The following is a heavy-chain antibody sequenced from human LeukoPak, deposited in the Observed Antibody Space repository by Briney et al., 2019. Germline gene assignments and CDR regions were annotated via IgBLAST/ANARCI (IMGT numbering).Heavy chain of an antibody. CDR3: ARSYGSGSYYTAHYYYYYMDV. Sequence: SRKGSCKASGGTFSSYAISWGRQAPGQGPEWMGGIIPLFGTANYAQKFQGRVTITADKSTSTAYMELSSLRSEDTAVYYCARSYGSGSYYTAHYYYYYMDVWGKGTTVTVSS. J-gene: IGHJ6*03. CDR2: IIPLFGTA. V-gene: IGHV1-69*06. CDR1: GGTFSSYA. D-gene: IGHD3-10*01.